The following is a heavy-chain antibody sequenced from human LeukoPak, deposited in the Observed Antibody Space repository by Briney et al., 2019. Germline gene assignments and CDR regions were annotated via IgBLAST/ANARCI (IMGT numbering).Heavy chain of an antibody. J-gene: IGHJ1*01. D-gene: IGHD6-13*01. Sequence: GGSLRLSCAASGFTFDDYAMHWVRQAPGKGLEWVAVISYDGSNKYYADSVKGRFTISRDNSKNTLYLQMNSLRAEDTAVYYCARENLVVAYSSPSCYFQHWGQGTLVTVSS. CDR1: GFTFDDYA. CDR2: ISYDGSNK. V-gene: IGHV3-30-3*01. CDR3: ARENLVVAYSSPSCYFQH.